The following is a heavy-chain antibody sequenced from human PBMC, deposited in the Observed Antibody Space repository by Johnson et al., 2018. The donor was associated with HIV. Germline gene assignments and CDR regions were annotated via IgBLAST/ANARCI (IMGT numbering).Heavy chain of an antibody. CDR3: ARDDYAFHI. CDR1: GFTFSSYA. J-gene: IGHJ3*02. D-gene: IGHD2-21*02. CDR2: ISYDGSNK. V-gene: IGHV3-30*04. Sequence: QVQLVESGGGVVQPGRSLRLSCAASGFTFSSYAMHWVRQAPGKGLEWVAVISYDGSNKYYADSVKGRFTISRDNSKNTLYLQMNSLRAEDTAVYYCARDDYAFHIWGQGTMVTVSS.